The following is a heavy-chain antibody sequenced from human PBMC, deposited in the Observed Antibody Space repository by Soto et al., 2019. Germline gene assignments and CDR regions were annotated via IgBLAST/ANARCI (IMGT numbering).Heavy chain of an antibody. D-gene: IGHD6-13*01. Sequence: GGSLRLSCAASGFTVSSNYMSWVRQAPGKGLEWVSVIYSGGSTYYADSVKGRFTISRDNSKNTLYLQMNSLRAEDTAVYYCARIAEQQLYDYFDYWGQGTLVTVSS. CDR2: IYSGGST. V-gene: IGHV3-66*01. CDR1: GFTVSSNY. J-gene: IGHJ4*02. CDR3: ARIAEQQLYDYFDY.